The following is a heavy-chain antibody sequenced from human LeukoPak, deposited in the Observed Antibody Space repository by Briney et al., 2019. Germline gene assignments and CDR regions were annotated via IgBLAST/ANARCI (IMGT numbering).Heavy chain of an antibody. CDR2: IYASGST. J-gene: IGHJ4*02. D-gene: IGHD1-26*01. CDR1: GSSISGYK. Sequence: SETLSLTCTVSGSSISGYKWSWIRQPAGKGLEWIGRIYASGSTDYNPSLKSRVTMLVDTSRSQFFLMLSSVTAADTAVYYCARGIVGATASDYWGRGAVVIASS. CDR3: ARGIVGATASDY. V-gene: IGHV4-4*07.